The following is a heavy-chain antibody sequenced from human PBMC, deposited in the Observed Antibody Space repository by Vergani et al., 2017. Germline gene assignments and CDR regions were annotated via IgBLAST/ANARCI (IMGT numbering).Heavy chain of an antibody. CDR1: GYTFTSYA. J-gene: IGHJ5*02. D-gene: IGHD3-10*01. V-gene: IGHV7-4-1*02. CDR2: INTNTGNP. Sequence: QVQLVQSGSELKKPGASVKVSCKASGYTFTSYAMNWVRQAPGQGLEWMGWINTNTGNPTYAQGFTGRFVFSLDTSVSTAFLQISSLKAEDTAVYYCTTELWFGELFEGWFDPWGQGTLVTVSS. CDR3: TTELWFGELFEGWFDP.